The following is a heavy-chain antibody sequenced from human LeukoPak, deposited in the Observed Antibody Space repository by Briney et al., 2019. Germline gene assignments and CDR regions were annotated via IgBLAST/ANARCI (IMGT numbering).Heavy chain of an antibody. CDR1: GGSISSYY. D-gene: IGHD3-10*01. CDR3: ARDYYGSGSYYNAAFDI. V-gene: IGHV4-59*12. Sequence: SETLSLTCTVSGGSISSYYWSWIRQPPGKGLEWIGYIYYSGSTYYNPSLKSRVTISVDTSKNQFSLKLSSVTAADTAVYYCARDYYGSGSYYNAAFDIWGQGTMVTVSS. CDR2: IYYSGST. J-gene: IGHJ3*02.